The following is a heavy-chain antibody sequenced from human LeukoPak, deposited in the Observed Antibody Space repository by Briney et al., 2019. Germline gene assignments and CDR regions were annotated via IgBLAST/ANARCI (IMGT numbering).Heavy chain of an antibody. CDR1: GVSFSGYY. V-gene: IGHV4-34*01. Sequence: PSETLSLTCAVYGVSFSGYYWSWLRQPPGKGLEWVGEINHSGSTNYNPSLKSRVTISVDTSKNQFSLQLSSVTAADTAVYYCASTSSSYGPWGDDYWGQGTLVTVSS. D-gene: IGHD5-18*01. J-gene: IGHJ4*02. CDR2: INHSGST. CDR3: ASTSSSYGPWGDDY.